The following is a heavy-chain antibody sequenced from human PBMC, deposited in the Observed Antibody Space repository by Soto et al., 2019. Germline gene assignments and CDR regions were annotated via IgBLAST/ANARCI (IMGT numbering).Heavy chain of an antibody. CDR1: GFTFSSYA. J-gene: IGHJ4*02. CDR3: GRCSSTSCHLGSDY. V-gene: IGHV3-30-3*01. D-gene: IGHD2-2*01. CDR2: ISYDGNNK. Sequence: QVQLVESGGGVVQPGRSLRLSCAASGFTFSSYAMNWVHQAPGKGLEWVALISYDGNNKYYADSVKGRFTISRDSSKNTLYLQMNSLRDADTAFYYCGRCSSTSCHLGSDYWGQGTLVTVSS.